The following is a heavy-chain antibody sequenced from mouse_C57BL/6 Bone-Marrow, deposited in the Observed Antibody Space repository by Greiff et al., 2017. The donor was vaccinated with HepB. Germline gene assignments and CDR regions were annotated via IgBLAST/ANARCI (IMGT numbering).Heavy chain of an antibody. CDR3: ARAYYSNYRFAY. CDR2: ISDGGSYT. V-gene: IGHV5-4*03. Sequence: EVKLMESGGGLVKPGGSLKLSCAASGFTFSSYAMSWVRQTPEKRLEWVATISDGGSYTYYPDNVKGRFTISRDNAKNNLYLQMSHLKSEDTAMYYCARAYYSNYRFAYWGQGTLVTVSA. CDR1: GFTFSSYA. D-gene: IGHD2-5*01. J-gene: IGHJ3*01.